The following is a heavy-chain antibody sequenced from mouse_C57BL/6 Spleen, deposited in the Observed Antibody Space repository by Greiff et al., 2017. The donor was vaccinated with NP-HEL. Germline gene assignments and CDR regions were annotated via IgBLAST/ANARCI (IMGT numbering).Heavy chain of an antibody. V-gene: IGHV1-76*01. J-gene: IGHJ4*01. D-gene: IGHD4-1*01. Sequence: QVQLQQSGAELVRPGASVKLSCKASGYTFTDYYINWVKQRPGQGLEWIARIYPGSGNTYYNEKFKGMATLTSATSSRSAYMQLSSLTAEDSAVYFGARWDDYDAMDYWGQGTSVTVSS. CDR1: GYTFTDYY. CDR3: ARWDDYDAMDY. CDR2: IYPGSGNT.